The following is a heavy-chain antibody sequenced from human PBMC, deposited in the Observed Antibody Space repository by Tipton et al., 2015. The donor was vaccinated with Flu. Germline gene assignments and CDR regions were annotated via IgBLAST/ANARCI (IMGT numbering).Heavy chain of an antibody. Sequence: TLSLTCTVSGGSISNYYWSWIRQPAGKGLEWIGRIYSSGSTNYNPSLKSRVTMSVDTSRNQFSLRLTSVTAADTAVYYCAKGPYSGDWYRFNYWGQGTQVTVSS. CDR1: GGSISNYY. V-gene: IGHV4-4*07. J-gene: IGHJ4*02. D-gene: IGHD6-19*01. CDR3: AKGPYSGDWYRFNY. CDR2: IYSSGST.